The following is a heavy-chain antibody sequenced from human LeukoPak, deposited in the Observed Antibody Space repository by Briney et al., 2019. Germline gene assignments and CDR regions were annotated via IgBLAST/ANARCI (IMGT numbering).Heavy chain of an antibody. CDR3: ARLIYGSGSYPLGGELSLYRKNQWYYFDY. Sequence: SETLSLTCTVSDGSISNYYWSWIRQPPGKGLEWIGYISHSGSTNYNPSLKSRVTMSVDTSKNQFSLKLSSVTAADTAVYYCARLIYGSGSYPLGGELSLYRKNQWYYFDYWGQGTLVTVSS. J-gene: IGHJ4*02. CDR2: ISHSGST. D-gene: IGHD3-16*02. V-gene: IGHV4-59*01. CDR1: DGSISNYY.